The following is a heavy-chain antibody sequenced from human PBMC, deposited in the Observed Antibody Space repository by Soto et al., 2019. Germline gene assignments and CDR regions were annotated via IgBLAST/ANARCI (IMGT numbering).Heavy chain of an antibody. CDR3: ARGLGPDV. CDR1: GFSFSSFS. CDR2: IGSSGSTI. J-gene: IGHJ6*04. V-gene: IGHV3-48*01. Sequence: EVQLVESGGGLVQPGGSLRLSCAASGFSFSSFSMNWVRQAPGKGLEWVSYIGSSGSTIYYADSVKGRFTISTDKAKNSVYLQMNSLRADDTAVYYCARGLGPDVWGKGTTVTVSS. D-gene: IGHD1-26*01.